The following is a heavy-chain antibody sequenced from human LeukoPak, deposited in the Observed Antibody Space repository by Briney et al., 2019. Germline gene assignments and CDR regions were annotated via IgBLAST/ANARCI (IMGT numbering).Heavy chain of an antibody. CDR2: ISDGGGST. D-gene: IGHD6-19*01. CDR1: GFTFSSYS. Sequence: GGSLRLSCAASGFTFSSYSMNWVRQAPGKGLEWVSAISDGGGSTYYADSVKGRFTISRDNSKNTLYLQMNSLRAEDTAVYYCAKGPRAVASEAYWGQGTLVTVSS. V-gene: IGHV3-23*01. J-gene: IGHJ4*02. CDR3: AKGPRAVASEAY.